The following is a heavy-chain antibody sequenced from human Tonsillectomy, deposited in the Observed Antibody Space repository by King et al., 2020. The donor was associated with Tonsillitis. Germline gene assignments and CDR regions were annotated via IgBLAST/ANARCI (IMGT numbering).Heavy chain of an antibody. CDR3: ANLLGIRIGSGDR. Sequence: VQLQQWGAGLLKPSETLSLTCAVYGGSFSGYYWSWIRQPPGKGLEWIGEINHSGGTHYNPSLKSRVTMSVDTSKKQFSLKLNSVTAADTAGYYCANLLGIRIGSGDRRGQGATVTVSS. CDR1: GGSFSGYY. V-gene: IGHV4-34*01. D-gene: IGHD1-26*01. CDR2: INHSGGT. J-gene: IGHJ6*02.